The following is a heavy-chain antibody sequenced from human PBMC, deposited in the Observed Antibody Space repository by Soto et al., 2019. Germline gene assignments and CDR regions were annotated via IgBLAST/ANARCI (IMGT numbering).Heavy chain of an antibody. Sequence: QVQLVQSGAEVKKPGASVKVSCKTSGYTFTNYNINWVRQATGQGLEWMGWMNPNSGNTGYAQKFQGRVIMTRNTSTTTAYMEVSSLRSGDTAVYYCARAEPYSTSSPFDYWGQGTLVTVSS. V-gene: IGHV1-8*01. J-gene: IGHJ4*02. CDR3: ARAEPYSTSSPFDY. D-gene: IGHD6-6*01. CDR2: MNPNSGNT. CDR1: GYTFTNYN.